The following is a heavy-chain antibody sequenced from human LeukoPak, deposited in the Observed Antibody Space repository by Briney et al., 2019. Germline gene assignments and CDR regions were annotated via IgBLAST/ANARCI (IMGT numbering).Heavy chain of an antibody. V-gene: IGHV3-9*01. CDR2: ISWSSGNI. D-gene: IGHD1-26*01. J-gene: IGHJ4*02. CDR3: ARDEVGATD. Sequence: GGSLRLSCAAYRFTFDDYAMHWVRQAPGKGLEWVSGISWSSGNIGYADSVKGRFIISRDNAKNSLYLQMHSLRAEDTAVYYCARDEVGATDWGQGTLVTLSS. CDR1: RFTFDDYA.